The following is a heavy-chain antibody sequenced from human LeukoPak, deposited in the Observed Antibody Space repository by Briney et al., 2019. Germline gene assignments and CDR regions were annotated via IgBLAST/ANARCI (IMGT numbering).Heavy chain of an antibody. J-gene: IGHJ4*02. V-gene: IGHV3-30*02. CDR2: IRYDGSNK. CDR1: EFIVSINY. Sequence: GGSLRLSCAASEFIVSINYMTWVRQAPGKGLEWVAFIRYDGSNKYYADSVKGRFTISRDNSKNTLYLQMNSLRAEDTAVYYCAKVRDYVSVFDYWGQGTLVTVSS. CDR3: AKVRDYVSVFDY. D-gene: IGHD4-17*01.